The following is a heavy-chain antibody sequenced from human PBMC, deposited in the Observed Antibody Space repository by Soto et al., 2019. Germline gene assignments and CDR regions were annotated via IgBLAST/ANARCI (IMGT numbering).Heavy chain of an antibody. CDR3: AVPADYYDSSGYLYY. V-gene: IGHV1-69*06. J-gene: IGHJ4*02. CDR2: IIPIFGTA. Sequence: QVQLVQSGAKVKKPGSSVKVSCKASGGTFSSYAISWVRQAPGQGLEWMGGIIPIFGTANYAQKFQGRVTMTADKSTSTAYMELSSLRSEDTAVYYCAVPADYYDSSGYLYYWGQGTLVTVSS. CDR1: GGTFSSYA. D-gene: IGHD3-22*01.